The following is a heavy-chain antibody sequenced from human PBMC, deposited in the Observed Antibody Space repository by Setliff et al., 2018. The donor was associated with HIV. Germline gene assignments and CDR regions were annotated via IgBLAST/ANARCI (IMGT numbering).Heavy chain of an antibody. CDR3: AKAQWLLSHWGFDP. CDR2: LNSDGRST. CDR1: GFTLSNYG. D-gene: IGHD3-3*01. Sequence: GGSLRLSCAASGFTLSNYGMHWVRQAPGKGLMWVSRLNSDGRSTTYADAVQGRFTISRDNSKNTLYLQMNSLRAEDTAVYYCAKAQWLLSHWGFDPWGQGTLVTVSS. V-gene: IGHV3-74*01. J-gene: IGHJ5*02.